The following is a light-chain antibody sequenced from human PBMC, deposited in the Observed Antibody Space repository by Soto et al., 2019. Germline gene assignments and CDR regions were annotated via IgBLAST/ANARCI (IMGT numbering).Light chain of an antibody. CDR1: SSDVGSYNF. J-gene: IGLJ2*01. CDR3: SSYTRSTRVI. Sequence: QSVLTQPASVSGSPGQSITISCTGTSSDVGSYNFVSWYQQHPGKAPKLMIYEVTYRPSGVSNRFSGSKSGNTASLTISGLQAEDEADYYCSSYTRSTRVIFGGGTKVTVL. V-gene: IGLV2-14*01. CDR2: EVT.